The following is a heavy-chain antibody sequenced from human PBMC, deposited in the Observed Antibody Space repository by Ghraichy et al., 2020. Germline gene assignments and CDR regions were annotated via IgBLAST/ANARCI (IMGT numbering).Heavy chain of an antibody. CDR2: ISAGSAYT. CDR3: VRGKKSGDV. J-gene: IGHJ6*04. V-gene: IGHV3-11*05. Sequence: GGSLRLSCAASGFTFSDYFMTWIRQAPGEGPDWVSHISAGSAYTNYADSVKGRFTISRDNAKNSLYLQMNSLRADDTAVYYCVRGKKSGDVWGKGTTVTVSS. CDR1: GFTFSDYF.